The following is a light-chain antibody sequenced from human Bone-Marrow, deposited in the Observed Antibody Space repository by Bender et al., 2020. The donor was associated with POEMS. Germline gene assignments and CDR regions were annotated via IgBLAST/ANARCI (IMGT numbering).Light chain of an antibody. CDR1: ALSHQY. Sequence: YELTQPPSVSVSPGQTARITCSAAALSHQYVYWYQQKPGQAPVLIIFKDTERASGIPERLSGSTSGTTVTLTISGAQPEDEADYYCQTADTTGDVVFGGGIKL. V-gene: IGLV3-25*03. CDR2: KDT. J-gene: IGLJ2*01. CDR3: QTADTTGDVV.